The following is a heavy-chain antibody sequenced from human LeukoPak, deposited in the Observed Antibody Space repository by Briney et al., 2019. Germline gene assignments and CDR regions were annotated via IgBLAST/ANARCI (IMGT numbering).Heavy chain of an antibody. CDR1: GFTFSSYA. CDR2: ISGSGGST. V-gene: IGHV3-23*01. CDR3: AKEVFAEYCSSTSCYSSGFDY. D-gene: IGHD2-2*01. J-gene: IGHJ4*02. Sequence: PGGSLRLSCAASGFTFSSYAMSWVRQAPGKGLEWVSAISGSGGSTYYADSVKGRFTPSRDNSKNTLYLQMNSLRAEDTAVYYCAKEVFAEYCSSTSCYSSGFDYWGQGTLVTVSS.